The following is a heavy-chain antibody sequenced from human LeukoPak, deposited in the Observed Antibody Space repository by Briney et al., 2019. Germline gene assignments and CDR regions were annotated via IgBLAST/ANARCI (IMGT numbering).Heavy chain of an antibody. Sequence: ASVKVSCKASGYTLTSHGISWVRQAPRQAREWMGWNSDYNGNTHYAQKPQDRVTMTTDTSTSTAYMELRSLRSDDTAVYYCAREVGGCSGGSCYSDYWGLGTLVTVSS. D-gene: IGHD2-15*01. CDR2: NSDYNGNT. J-gene: IGHJ4*02. V-gene: IGHV1-18*04. CDR1: GYTLTSHG. CDR3: AREVGGCSGGSCYSDY.